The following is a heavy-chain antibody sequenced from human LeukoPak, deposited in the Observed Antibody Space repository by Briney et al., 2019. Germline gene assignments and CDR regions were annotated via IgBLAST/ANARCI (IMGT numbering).Heavy chain of an antibody. V-gene: IGHV4-34*01. CDR3: ARDPRGYSGYGNFDY. CDR1: GGSFSGYY. J-gene: IGHJ4*02. Sequence: SETLSLTCAVYGGSFSGYYWSWIRQPPGKGLEWIGEINHSGSTNYNPSLKSRVTISVDTSKNQFSLKLSSVTAADTAVYYCARDPRGYSGYGNFDYWGQGTLVTVSS. CDR2: INHSGST. D-gene: IGHD5-12*01.